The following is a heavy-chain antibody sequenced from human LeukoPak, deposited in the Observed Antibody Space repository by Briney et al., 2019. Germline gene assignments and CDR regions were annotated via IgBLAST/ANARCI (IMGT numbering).Heavy chain of an antibody. CDR1: GFTFSSYA. V-gene: IGHV3-23*01. J-gene: IGHJ4*02. CDR3: AKAGRDGYNYPFDY. CDR2: ISGSGGST. Sequence: RPGGSLRLSCAASGFTFSSYAMSWVRQAPGKGLEWVSAISGSGGSTYYADSVKGRFTISRDNSKNTLYLQMNSLRAEDTAVYYCAKAGRDGYNYPFDYWGQGTLVTVSS. D-gene: IGHD5-24*01.